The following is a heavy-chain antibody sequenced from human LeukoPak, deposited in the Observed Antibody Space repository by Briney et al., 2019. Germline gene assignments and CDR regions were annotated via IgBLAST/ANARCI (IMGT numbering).Heavy chain of an antibody. CDR3: FFWRYYGMDV. Sequence: GGSLRLSCAASGFTFSSYAMSWVRQAPGKGLEWVSYISSSSSTIYYADSVKGRFAISRDNAKNSLYLQMNSLRDEDTAVYYCFFWRYYGMDVWGQGTTVTVSS. D-gene: IGHD3-3*01. CDR1: GFTFSSYA. V-gene: IGHV3-48*02. CDR2: ISSSSSTI. J-gene: IGHJ6*02.